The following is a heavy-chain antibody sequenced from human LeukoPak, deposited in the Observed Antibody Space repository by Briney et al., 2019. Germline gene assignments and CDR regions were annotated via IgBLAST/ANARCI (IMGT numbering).Heavy chain of an antibody. CDR1: GFTFSSYS. D-gene: IGHD6-13*01. J-gene: IGHJ4*02. CDR2: ISSSSIYI. Sequence: GGSMRLSCAAYGFTFSSYSMDWVRQAPGEGREWVASISSSSIYIYYADSVKGRFTISRDNAKNSLYLQMNSLRAEDTAVYYCARDSIAAAGTSDYWGQGTLVTVSS. CDR3: ARDSIAAAGTSDY. V-gene: IGHV3-21*01.